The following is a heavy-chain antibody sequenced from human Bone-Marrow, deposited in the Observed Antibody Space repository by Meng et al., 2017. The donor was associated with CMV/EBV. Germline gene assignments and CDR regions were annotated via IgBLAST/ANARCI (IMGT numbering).Heavy chain of an antibody. CDR2: ISPYNGDT. CDR3: ARAQSFDIYSNYPRWYFDL. CDR1: EYTFTSYG. Sequence: ASVKVSCKASEYTFTSYGINWLRQAPGQGLEWMGWISPYNGDTNYAPSLQARVTLTADTSTSTAYMELSSLRSEDTAVYYCARAQSFDIYSNYPRWYFDLWGRGTLVTVSS. D-gene: IGHD4-11*01. J-gene: IGHJ2*01. V-gene: IGHV1-18*01.